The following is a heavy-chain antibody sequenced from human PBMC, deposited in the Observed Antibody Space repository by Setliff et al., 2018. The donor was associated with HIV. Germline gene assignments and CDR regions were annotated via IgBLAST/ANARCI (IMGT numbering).Heavy chain of an antibody. J-gene: IGHJ4*02. D-gene: IGHD3-22*01. CDR1: GGSITGYY. V-gene: IGHV4-59*01. Sequence: SETLSLTCAVSGGSITGYYWSWIRQPPGKGLEWIGWIYYSGNTRYNPSLKSRVTISLDTSKNRFSLQLTSVTAADTAVYYCARDPGDYDRTFDHWGQGALVTVSS. CDR2: IYYSGNT. CDR3: ARDPGDYDRTFDH.